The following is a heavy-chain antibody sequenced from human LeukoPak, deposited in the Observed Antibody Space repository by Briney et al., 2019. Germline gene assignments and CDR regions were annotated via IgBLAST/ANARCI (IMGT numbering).Heavy chain of an antibody. CDR1: GYTFTGYY. CDR3: ARGYCSSTSCPRPDAFDI. J-gene: IGHJ3*02. D-gene: IGHD2-2*01. CDR2: INPNSGGT. Sequence: ASVKVSCKASGYTFTGYYMHWVRQAPGQELEWMGWINPNSGGTNYAQKFQGWVTMTRDTSISTAYMELSRLRSDDTAVYYCARGYCSSTSCPRPDAFDIWGQGTMVTVSS. V-gene: IGHV1-2*04.